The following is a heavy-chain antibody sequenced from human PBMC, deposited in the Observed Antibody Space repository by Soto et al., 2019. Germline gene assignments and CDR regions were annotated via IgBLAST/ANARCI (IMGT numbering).Heavy chain of an antibody. CDR3: ARDRGVAPPVAGITHYYYCTDV. CDR1: GYSFTNYG. J-gene: IGHJ6*03. D-gene: IGHD6-19*01. CDR2: ISAYNGNT. Sequence: QDQLVQSGVEVKKPGASVKVSCKASGYSFTNYGITWVRQAPGQGFEWLGWISAYNGNTNYAQKFQGRVTLTTDASSRTAYLEFSSLKSDDTAVYYCARDRGVAPPVAGITHYYYCTDVWGKGTTVTV. V-gene: IGHV1-18*01.